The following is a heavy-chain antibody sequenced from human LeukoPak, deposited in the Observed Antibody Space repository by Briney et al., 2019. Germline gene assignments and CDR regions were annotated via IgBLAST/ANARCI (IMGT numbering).Heavy chain of an antibody. CDR1: GYTLTELS. CDR3: ATEERKAYYDSSGYLNYYYYMDV. Sequence: ASVKVSCKVSGYTLTELSMHWVRRAPGKGLEWMGGFDPEDGETIYAQKFQGRVTMTEDTSTDTAYMELSSLRSEDTAVYYCATEERKAYYDSSGYLNYYYYMDVWGKGTTVTISS. D-gene: IGHD3-22*01. J-gene: IGHJ6*03. V-gene: IGHV1-24*01. CDR2: FDPEDGET.